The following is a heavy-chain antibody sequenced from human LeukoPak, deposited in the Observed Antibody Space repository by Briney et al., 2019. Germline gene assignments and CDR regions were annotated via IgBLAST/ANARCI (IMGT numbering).Heavy chain of an antibody. CDR3: ARGLGMITFGGVRTRGNWFDP. CDR2: INHAGST. D-gene: IGHD3-16*01. V-gene: IGHV4-34*01. Sequence: SETLSLTCAVYGGPFSGYYWSWIRQPPGKGLEWIGEINHAGSTNNNPSLKSRVTISVDTSKNQFSLKLSSVTAADTAVYYCARGLGMITFGGVRTRGNWFDPWGQGTLVTVSS. J-gene: IGHJ5*02. CDR1: GGPFSGYY.